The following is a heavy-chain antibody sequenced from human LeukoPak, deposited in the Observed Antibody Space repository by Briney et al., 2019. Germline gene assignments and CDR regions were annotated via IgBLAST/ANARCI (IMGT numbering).Heavy chain of an antibody. V-gene: IGHV4-59*08. Sequence: SETLSLTCTVSGGSISSYYWSWIRQPPGKGLEWIGYIYYSGSTNYNPSLKSRVTISVDTSKNQFSLKLSSVTAADTAVYYCARTRDEERGYSYGQEFDYWGQGTLVTVSS. D-gene: IGHD5-18*01. CDR1: GGSISSYY. CDR3: ARTRDEERGYSYGQEFDY. J-gene: IGHJ4*02. CDR2: IYYSGST.